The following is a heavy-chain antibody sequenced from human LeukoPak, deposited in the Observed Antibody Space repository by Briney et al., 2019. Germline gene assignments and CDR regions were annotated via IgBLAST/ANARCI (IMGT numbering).Heavy chain of an antibody. CDR2: TYYSGST. V-gene: IGHV4-39*01. J-gene: IGHJ4*02. CDR1: GGSISSSSYY. Sequence: SETLSLTCTVSGGSISSSSYYWGWIRQPPGKGLEWIGGTYYSGSTYYNPSLKSRVTISVDTSKNQFSLKLSSVTAADTAVYYCARFRYCSSTSCYNYFDYWGQGTLVTVSS. D-gene: IGHD2-2*02. CDR3: ARFRYCSSTSCYNYFDY.